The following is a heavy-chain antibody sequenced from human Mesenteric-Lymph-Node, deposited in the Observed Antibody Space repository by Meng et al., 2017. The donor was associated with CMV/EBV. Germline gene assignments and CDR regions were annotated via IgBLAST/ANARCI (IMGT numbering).Heavy chain of an antibody. J-gene: IGHJ5*02. D-gene: IGHD6-19*01. CDR3: ARDKIGVAMGFDP. CDR1: GGSISSSNW. CDR2: IYHSGST. Sequence: VSGGSISSSNWWNWVRQPPGKGLEWIGEIYHSGSTNYNPSLKSRVTISVDKSKNQFSLKLSSVTAADTAVYYCARDKIGVAMGFDPWGQGTLVTVSS. V-gene: IGHV4-4*02.